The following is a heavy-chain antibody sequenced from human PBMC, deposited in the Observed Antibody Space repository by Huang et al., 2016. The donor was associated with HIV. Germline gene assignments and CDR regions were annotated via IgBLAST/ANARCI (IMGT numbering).Heavy chain of an antibody. D-gene: IGHD4-4*01. V-gene: IGHV1-18*01. CDR1: GYDFGSYG. CDR2: MGRDSRDT. CDR3: ARDPYYSNRWKRNDASFL. J-gene: IGHJ3*01. Sequence: QVQLVQSGGEVMQPGASVRVSCKASGYDFGSYGMSWVRQAPGQGLEWLGWMGRDSRDTSSAQKFQGRVTMTTDTSTTTTYMELRSLRSDDTAMYYCARDPYYSNRWKRNDASFLWGQGTMITVSS.